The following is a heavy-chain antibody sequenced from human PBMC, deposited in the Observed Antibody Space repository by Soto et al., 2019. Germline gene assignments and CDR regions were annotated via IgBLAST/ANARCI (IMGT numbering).Heavy chain of an antibody. CDR2: ISASDGST. Sequence: GASVKVSCKASGYAFSFGFSWVRQAPGQGLEWMGWISASDGSTNSAQKFRGRISLTTDTSTNTAYLDLLSLTSYDTAVYFCATYYFGSGSYYRFDNWGQGTLVTVSS. D-gene: IGHD3-10*01. V-gene: IGHV1-18*01. CDR3: ATYYFGSGSYYRFDN. J-gene: IGHJ4*02. CDR1: GYAFSFG.